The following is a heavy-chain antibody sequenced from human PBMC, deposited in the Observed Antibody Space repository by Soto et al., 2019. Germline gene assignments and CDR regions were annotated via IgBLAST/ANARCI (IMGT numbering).Heavy chain of an antibody. CDR3: AKELGSGRYYYGMDV. CDR2: ISYDGSNK. CDR1: GFSFSRHG. V-gene: IGHV3-30*18. J-gene: IGHJ6*02. D-gene: IGHD1-26*01. Sequence: QVQLVESGGGVVQPGRSLRLSCAASGFSFSRHGMHWVRQAPGKGLEWVAVISYDGSNKYYADSVKGRFTISRDNSKNKLYLQMNSLRAEVTAVYYCAKELGSGRYYYGMDVWGQGTTVTVSS.